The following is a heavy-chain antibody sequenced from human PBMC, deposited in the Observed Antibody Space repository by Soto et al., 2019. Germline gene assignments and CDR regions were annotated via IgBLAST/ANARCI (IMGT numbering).Heavy chain of an antibody. J-gene: IGHJ4*02. CDR2: INHSGST. D-gene: IGHD5-18*01. Sequence: PSETLSLTCAVYGGSFSGYYWSWIRQPPGKGLDWIGEINHSGSTNYNPSLKSRVTISLDTSKNQFSLKLSSVTAADTAVYYCARDNGYSYGYTLDHWGQGTLVTVSS. CDR3: ARDNGYSYGYTLDH. CDR1: GGSFSGYY. V-gene: IGHV4-34*01.